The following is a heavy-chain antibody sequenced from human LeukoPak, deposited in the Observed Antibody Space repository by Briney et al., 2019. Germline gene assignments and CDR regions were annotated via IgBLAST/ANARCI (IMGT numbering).Heavy chain of an antibody. D-gene: IGHD2-21*02. CDR3: AKTPRDPAYCGGDCYYGNF. CDR1: GFTFTTYA. Sequence: GGSLRLSCAASGFTFTTYAMTWVRQAPGKGLEWVSAISGSGGRTYYADSVKGWFTTSRDNSENTLYLQMNSLRAEDTAVYFCAKTPRDPAYCGGDCYYGNFWGQGTLVTVSS. CDR2: ISGSGGRT. J-gene: IGHJ4*02. V-gene: IGHV3-23*01.